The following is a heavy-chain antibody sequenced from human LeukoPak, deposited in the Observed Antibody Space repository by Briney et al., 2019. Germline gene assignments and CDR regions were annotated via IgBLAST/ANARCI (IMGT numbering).Heavy chain of an antibody. J-gene: IGHJ3*02. CDR3: ARDPYKNKDYTNYGAFDI. CDR1: GFTFSGYY. V-gene: IGHV3-7*01. Sequence: GGSLRLSCAASGFTFSGYYMSWIRQAPGKGLEWVASIKYDGREIQYVDSVKGRFTISRDNAKRSLYLEMASLRVEDTAVFYCARDPYKNKDYTNYGAFDIWGQGTMVTVSS. D-gene: IGHD1/OR15-1a*01. CDR2: IKYDGREI.